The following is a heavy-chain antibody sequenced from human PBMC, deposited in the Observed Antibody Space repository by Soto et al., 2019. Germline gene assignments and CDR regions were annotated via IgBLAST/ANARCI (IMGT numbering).Heavy chain of an antibody. CDR2: IYYSGST. J-gene: IGHJ5*02. CDR1: GGSISSYY. D-gene: IGHD1-7*01. V-gene: IGHV4-59*01. CDR3: ARYNWNYFWFDP. Sequence: SETLSLTCTVSGGSISSYYWSWIRQPPGKGLEWIGYIYYSGSTNYNPSLKSRVTISVDTSKNQFSLKLSSVTAADTAVYYCARYNWNYFWFDPWGQGTLVTVSS.